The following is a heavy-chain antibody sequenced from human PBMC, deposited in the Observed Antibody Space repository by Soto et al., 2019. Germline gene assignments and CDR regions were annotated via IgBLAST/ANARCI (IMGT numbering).Heavy chain of an antibody. CDR1: GFTFDDYA. Sequence: EVQLVESGGGLVQPGGSLRLSCAASGFTFDDYAIHWVRQAPGKGLEWVSGICWNGAATGYVDSVKGRFSISRDNTKNTLYLQMNSLRSEDTAMYYCANLPLYGSGFDCWGQGTLVTVSS. D-gene: IGHD3-10*01. CDR3: ANLPLYGSGFDC. CDR2: ICWNGAAT. V-gene: IGHV3-9*01. J-gene: IGHJ4*02.